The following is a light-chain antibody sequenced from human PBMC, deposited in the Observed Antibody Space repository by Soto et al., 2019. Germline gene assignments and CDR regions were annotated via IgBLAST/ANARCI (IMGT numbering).Light chain of an antibody. V-gene: IGKV1-33*01. Sequence: DIQMTQSPSSLSASVGDRVTITCQASQDISNYLNWYQQKPGKAPKLLIYDASNLETGVPSRFSGSGSGTDFTFTISSLQPEDIATYYCQQYDNLPPTLTFGGGTKLEIK. J-gene: IGKJ4*01. CDR3: QQYDNLPPTLT. CDR1: QDISNY. CDR2: DAS.